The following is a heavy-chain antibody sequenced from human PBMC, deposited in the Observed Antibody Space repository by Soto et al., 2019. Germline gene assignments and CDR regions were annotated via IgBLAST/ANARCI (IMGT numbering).Heavy chain of an antibody. D-gene: IGHD5-18*01. CDR3: ARDQASGYSYGLGSDY. CDR1: GYTFTGYY. J-gene: IGHJ4*02. Sequence: GASVKISCKASGYTFTGYYMHWVRQAPGQGLEWMGWINPNSGGTNYAQKFQGRVTMTRDTSISTAYMELSRLRSDDTAVYYCARDQASGYSYGLGSDYWGQGTLVTVSS. V-gene: IGHV1-2*02. CDR2: INPNSGGT.